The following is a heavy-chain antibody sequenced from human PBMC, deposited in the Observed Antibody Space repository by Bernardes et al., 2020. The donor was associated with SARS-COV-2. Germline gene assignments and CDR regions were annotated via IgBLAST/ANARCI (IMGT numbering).Heavy chain of an antibody. J-gene: IGHJ4*02. CDR1: GYTFTGYY. CDR2: INPNSGGT. CDR3: ASRGISGYSGYDPHWAY. D-gene: IGHD5-12*01. Sequence: ASVKVSCMASGYTFTGYYMHWVRQAPGQGLEWMGWINPNSGGTNYAQKFQGRVTMTRDTSISTAYMELSRLRSDDTAVYYCASRGISGYSGYDPHWAYWGQGTLVTVSS. V-gene: IGHV1-2*02.